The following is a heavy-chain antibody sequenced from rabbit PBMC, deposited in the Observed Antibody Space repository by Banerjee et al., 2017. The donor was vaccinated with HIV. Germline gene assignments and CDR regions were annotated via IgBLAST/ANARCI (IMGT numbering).Heavy chain of an antibody. D-gene: IGHD2-1*01. V-gene: IGHV1S40*01. CDR3: AREGGFYDFNL. CDR1: GFTFSSAW. CDR2: ILLNEGVT. J-gene: IGHJ4*01. Sequence: QSLEESGGDLVKPGASLTLTCTASGFTFSSAWICWVRQAPGKGLELIACILLNEGVTWYASWAKGRSTISKTSSTTVTLQMTSLTAADTATYFCAREGGFYDFNLWGPGALVTVS.